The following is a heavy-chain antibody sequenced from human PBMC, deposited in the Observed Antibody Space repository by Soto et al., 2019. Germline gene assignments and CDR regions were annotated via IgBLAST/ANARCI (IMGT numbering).Heavy chain of an antibody. Sequence: QLQLQESGPGLVKPSETLSLTCTVSGGSISSSSYYWGWIRQPPGKGLEWIGRSYYSGSNYYNPSRKSRVTRSVDTYKNQCSLKLSSVTAADTAVYYCASQERYCSSTSCYRGRYFDYWGQGTLVTVSS. V-gene: IGHV4-39*01. CDR2: SYYSGSN. CDR1: GGSISSSSYY. J-gene: IGHJ4*02. CDR3: ASQERYCSSTSCYRGRYFDY. D-gene: IGHD2-2*02.